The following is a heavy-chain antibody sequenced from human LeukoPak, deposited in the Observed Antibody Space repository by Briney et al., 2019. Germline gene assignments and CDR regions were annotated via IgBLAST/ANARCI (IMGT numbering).Heavy chain of an antibody. CDR1: GFTFDDYA. CDR3: AKGLAGSGSHGRLFDY. J-gene: IGHJ4*02. V-gene: IGHV3-9*01. Sequence: PGGSLRLSCAASGFTFDDYAMHWVRQAPGKGLEWVSGISWNSGSIGYADSVKGRFTISRDNAKNSLYLQMNSLRAEDTALYYRAKGLAGSGSHGRLFDYWGQGTLVTVSS. D-gene: IGHD1-26*01. CDR2: ISWNSGSI.